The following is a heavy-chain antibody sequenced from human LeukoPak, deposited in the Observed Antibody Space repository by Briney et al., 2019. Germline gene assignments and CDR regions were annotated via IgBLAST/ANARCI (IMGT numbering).Heavy chain of an antibody. D-gene: IGHD3-10*01. Sequence: PSETLSLTCTVSGGSISSYYWSWIRQPAGKGLEWIGYIHSSGSTNYNPSLKSRVTLSVDTSKNQFSLRVNSVTAADTAVYYCARQWMVRGVDDAFDIWGQGTMVTVSS. CDR3: ARQWMVRGVDDAFDI. V-gene: IGHV4-59*01. CDR1: GGSISSYY. J-gene: IGHJ3*02. CDR2: IHSSGST.